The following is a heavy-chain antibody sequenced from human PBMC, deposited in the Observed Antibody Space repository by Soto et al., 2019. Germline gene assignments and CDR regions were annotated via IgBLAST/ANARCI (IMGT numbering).Heavy chain of an antibody. V-gene: IGHV3-23*01. CDR1: GFTFSSYA. CDR3: AKSGTSSWGSGWYPPAEYFQH. J-gene: IGHJ1*01. Sequence: QPGGSLRLSCAASGFTFSSYAMSWVRQAPGKGLEWVSAISGSGGSTYYADSVKGRFTISRDNSKNTLYLQMNSLRAEDTAVYYCAKSGTSSWGSGWYPPAEYFQHWGQGTRVTVSS. D-gene: IGHD6-19*01. CDR2: ISGSGGST.